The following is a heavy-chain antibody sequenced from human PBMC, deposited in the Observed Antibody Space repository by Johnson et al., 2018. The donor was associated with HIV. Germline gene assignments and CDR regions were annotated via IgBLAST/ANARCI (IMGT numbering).Heavy chain of an antibody. J-gene: IGHJ3*02. CDR1: GFTVSSNY. Sequence: VQLVESGGGLVQPGGSLRLSCAASGFTVSSNYMSWVRQAPGKGLEWVSGIYSGGSTYYADSVKGRFTISRDNSKNTLYLQMNSLRADDTAVYYCARGTPWDAFDIWGQGTMVTVSS. V-gene: IGHV3-66*01. CDR3: ARGTPWDAFDI. CDR2: IYSGGST.